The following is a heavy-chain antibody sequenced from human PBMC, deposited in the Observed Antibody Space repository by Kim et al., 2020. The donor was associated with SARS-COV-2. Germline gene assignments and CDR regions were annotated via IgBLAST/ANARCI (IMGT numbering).Heavy chain of an antibody. J-gene: IGHJ2*01. CDR3: AREIGSAAAGPWYFDL. Sequence: CLKRRVTISVDKSKNQFSLKLSSVTAADTAVYYCAREIGSAAAGPWYFDLWGRGTLVTVSS. V-gene: IGHV4-4*02. D-gene: IGHD6-13*01.